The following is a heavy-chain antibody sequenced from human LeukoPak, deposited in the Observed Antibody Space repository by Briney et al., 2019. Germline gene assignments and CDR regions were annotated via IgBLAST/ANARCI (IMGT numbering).Heavy chain of an antibody. D-gene: IGHD3-9*01. CDR2: IVVGSGNT. J-gene: IGHJ6*04. Sequence: TSVKVSCKASGFTFTSSAVQCVRQARGQRLEWIGWIVVGSGNTNYAQKFQERVTITRDMSTSTAYMELSSLRSEDTAVYHCAAPHYDILLNYYYYGMDVWGKGTTVTVSS. CDR1: GFTFTSSA. V-gene: IGHV1-58*01. CDR3: AAPHYDILLNYYYYGMDV.